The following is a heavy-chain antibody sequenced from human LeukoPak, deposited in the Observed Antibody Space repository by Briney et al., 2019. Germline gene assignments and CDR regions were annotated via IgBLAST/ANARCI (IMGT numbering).Heavy chain of an antibody. CDR1: CYTFTSYG. CDR2: ISAYNGNT. CDR3: AREEDSSSSGNWFDP. J-gene: IGHJ5*02. Sequence: ASVKVSCKASCYTFTSYGISWVRQAPGQGLEWMGWISAYNGNTNYAQKLQGRVTMTTDTSTSTAYMELRSLRSDDTAVYYCAREEDSSSSGNWFDPWAREPWSPSPQ. D-gene: IGHD6-6*01. V-gene: IGHV1-18*01.